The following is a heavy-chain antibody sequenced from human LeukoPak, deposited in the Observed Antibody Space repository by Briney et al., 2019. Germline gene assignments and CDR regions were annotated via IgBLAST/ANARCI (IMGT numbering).Heavy chain of an antibody. J-gene: IGHJ4*02. CDR3: ARVRYSSSWYYFDY. V-gene: IGHV4-59*01. D-gene: IGHD6-13*01. CDR2: IYYSGST. Sequence: PSETLSLTCTVSGGSISSYYWSWIRQPPGKGLEWIGYIYYSGSTNYNPSLKSRVTISVDTSKNPFSLKLSPVTAADTAVYYCARVRYSSSWYYFDYWGQGTLVTVSS. CDR1: GGSISSYY.